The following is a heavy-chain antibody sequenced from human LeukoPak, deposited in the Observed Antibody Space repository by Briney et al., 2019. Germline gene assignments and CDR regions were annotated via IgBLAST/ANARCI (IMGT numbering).Heavy chain of an antibody. CDR1: GYSFTSYW. CDR2: IYPGDSDT. Sequence: GESLKISCKGSGYSFTSYWIGWVRQMPGKGLEWMGIIYPGDSDTRYSPSFQGQVTISADKSISTAYLQWSSLKASDTAMYYCARIGYSSGWYYYGMDVWGQGTTVTVSS. J-gene: IGHJ6*02. D-gene: IGHD6-19*01. CDR3: ARIGYSSGWYYYGMDV. V-gene: IGHV5-51*01.